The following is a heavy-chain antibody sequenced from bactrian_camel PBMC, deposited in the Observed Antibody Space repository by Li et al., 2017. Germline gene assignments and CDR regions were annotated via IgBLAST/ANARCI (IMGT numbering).Heavy chain of an antibody. V-gene: IGHV3S66*01. J-gene: IGHJ6*01. Sequence: VQLVESGGGSVQAGGSLRLSCTASEAIHGDFCMGWFRQAPGKERKGVAHIDSKGRTAYADSVKGRFTITVDNSEKIWYLEMNSLNPEDTAWYRCAYSWTVTAPAGLEAMTRPDFGYWGDGTQVTVS. CDR2: IDSKGRT. D-gene: IGHD1*01. CDR3: AYSWTVTAPAGLEAMTRPDFGY. CDR1: EAIHGDFC.